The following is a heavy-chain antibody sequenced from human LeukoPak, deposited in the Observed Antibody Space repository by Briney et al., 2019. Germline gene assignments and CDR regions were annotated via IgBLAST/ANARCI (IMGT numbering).Heavy chain of an antibody. CDR2: IYHSGIT. CDR1: GYSISSGFY. V-gene: IGHV4-38-2*02. D-gene: IGHD3-16*01. CDR3: ARETSQKGAHYMDV. J-gene: IGHJ6*03. Sequence: SETLSLTCSVSGYSISSGFYWGWIRQPPGKGLEWIGNIYHSGITYYNPSLKSRVTISVDTSKNQFSLKLSSVTAADTAVYYCARETSQKGAHYMDVWGKGTTVTISS.